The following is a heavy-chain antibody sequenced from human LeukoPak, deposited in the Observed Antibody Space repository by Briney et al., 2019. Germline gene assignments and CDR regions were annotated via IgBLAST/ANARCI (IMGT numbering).Heavy chain of an antibody. V-gene: IGHV3-30-3*01. CDR3: ARDQGTYYYDSSGYSDY. CDR1: GFTFSSYA. D-gene: IGHD3-22*01. Sequence: GRSLRLSCAASGFTFSSYAMHWVRQAPGKGLEWVAVISYDGSNKYYAGSVKGRFTISRDNSKNTLYLQMNSLRAEDTAVYYCARDQGTYYYDSSGYSDYWGQGTLVTVSS. J-gene: IGHJ4*02. CDR2: ISYDGSNK.